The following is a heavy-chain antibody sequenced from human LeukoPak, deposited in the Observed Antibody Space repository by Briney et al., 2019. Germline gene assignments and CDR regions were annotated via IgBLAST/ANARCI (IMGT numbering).Heavy chain of an antibody. Sequence: PSETLSLTCTVSGGSISSRGYYWGWIRQPPGKGLEWIGIIYNSGSAYYNPSLKSRVTMSVDTSKNQFSLKLSSVTAADTAVYYCARLGYCSSTSCYVDYWGQGTLVTVSS. D-gene: IGHD2-2*03. CDR3: ARLGYCSSTSCYVDY. CDR2: IYNSGSA. V-gene: IGHV4-39*01. J-gene: IGHJ4*02. CDR1: GGSISSRGYY.